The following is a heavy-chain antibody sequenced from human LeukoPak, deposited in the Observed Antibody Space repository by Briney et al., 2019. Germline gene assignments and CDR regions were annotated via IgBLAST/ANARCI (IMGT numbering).Heavy chain of an antibody. Sequence: PGGSLRLSCAASGFTFSSYGMSWVRQAPGKGLEWVSAISTSGGSTYYAGSVKGRFTISRDNSKNTLYLEMDSLRAEDTAVYYCAKDYDKRGQGEPYNWFDPWGQGNLVTVSS. J-gene: IGHJ5*02. CDR3: AKDYDKRGQGEPYNWFDP. CDR2: ISTSGGST. V-gene: IGHV3-23*01. CDR1: GFTFSSYG. D-gene: IGHD3-16*01.